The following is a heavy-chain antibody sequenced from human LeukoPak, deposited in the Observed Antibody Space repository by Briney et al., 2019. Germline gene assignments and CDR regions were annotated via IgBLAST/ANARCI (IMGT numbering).Heavy chain of an antibody. D-gene: IGHD3-16*01. CDR2: ITGSGANT. Sequence: PGGSLRLSCAASGITFSNHAMTWVRQAPGKGLEWVSGITGSGANTYYAESVKGRFTISRDNSKNTLYLQMNSLRAEDTAVYYCAKDPDMITFGDPGDYWGQGTLVTVSS. V-gene: IGHV3-23*01. CDR1: GITFSNHA. CDR3: AKDPDMITFGDPGDY. J-gene: IGHJ4*02.